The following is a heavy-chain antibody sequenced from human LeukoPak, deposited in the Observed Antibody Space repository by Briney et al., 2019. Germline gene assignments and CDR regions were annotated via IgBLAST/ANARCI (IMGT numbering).Heavy chain of an antibody. CDR3: ARDLFYGGNSAYYYYYGMDV. CDR1: GGSFSGYY. Sequence: SETLSLTCAVYGGSFSGYYWSWIRQPPGKGLEWIGEINHSGSTNYNPSLKSRVTISVDTSKNQFSLKLSSVTAADTAVYYCARDLFYGGNSAYYYYYGMDVWGQGTTVTVSS. J-gene: IGHJ6*02. V-gene: IGHV4-34*01. CDR2: INHSGST. D-gene: IGHD4-17*01.